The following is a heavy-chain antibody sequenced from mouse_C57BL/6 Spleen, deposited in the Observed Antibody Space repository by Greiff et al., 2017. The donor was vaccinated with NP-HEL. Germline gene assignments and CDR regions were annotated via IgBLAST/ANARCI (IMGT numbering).Heavy chain of an antibody. CDR2: IYPGDGDT. V-gene: IGHV1-82*01. CDR3: ARGYYGSSLFAY. D-gene: IGHD1-1*01. CDR1: GYAFSSSW. J-gene: IGHJ3*01. Sequence: VQLQQSGPELVKPGASAKISCKASGYAFSSSWMNWVKQRPGKGLEWIGRIYPGDGDTNYNGKFKGKATLTADKSSSTAYMQLSSLTSEDSAVYFCARGYYGSSLFAYWGQGTLVTVSA.